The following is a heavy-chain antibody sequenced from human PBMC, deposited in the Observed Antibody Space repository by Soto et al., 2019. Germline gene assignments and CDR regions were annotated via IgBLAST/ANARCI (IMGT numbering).Heavy chain of an antibody. Sequence: ASVKVSCKASGYTFTSYDINWVPQATGQGLEWMGWMNPNSGNTGYAQKFQGRVTMTRNTSISTAYMELSSLRSEDTAVYYCARGSCSGGSCYSDTSEYWFDPWGQGTLVTVSS. D-gene: IGHD2-15*01. CDR2: MNPNSGNT. V-gene: IGHV1-8*01. CDR1: GYTFTSYD. J-gene: IGHJ5*02. CDR3: ARGSCSGGSCYSDTSEYWFDP.